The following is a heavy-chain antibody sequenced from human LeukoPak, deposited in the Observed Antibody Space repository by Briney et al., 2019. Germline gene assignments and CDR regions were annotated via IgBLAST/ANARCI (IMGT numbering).Heavy chain of an antibody. V-gene: IGHV1-18*03. CDR2: IFACSGNS. D-gene: IGHD2-15*01. CDR3: AEDVSGPPCYLGH. CDR1: GYTFSIYG. Sequence: AAVKVSCKASGYTFSIYGISLVRQAPGQGLEWMGWIFACSGNSNYAQNFPGKVSITTDTSTSTANKEPKSLRYDDMSVYYSAEDVSGPPCYLGHGGQGTRVTV. J-gene: IGHJ4*02.